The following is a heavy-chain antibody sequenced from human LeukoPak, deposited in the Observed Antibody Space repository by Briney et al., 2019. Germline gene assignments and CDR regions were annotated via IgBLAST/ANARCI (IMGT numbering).Heavy chain of an antibody. Sequence: ASVKVSCKASGYTFTSYAMNWVRQAPGQGLEWMGWINPNSGGTNYAQKFQGRVTMTRDTSISTAYMELSRLRSDDTAVYYCARDRAGTPYYYYYYYMDVWGKGTTVTISS. CDR3: ARDRAGTPYYYYYYYMDV. CDR2: INPNSGGT. D-gene: IGHD6-19*01. V-gene: IGHV1-2*02. J-gene: IGHJ6*03. CDR1: GYTFTSYA.